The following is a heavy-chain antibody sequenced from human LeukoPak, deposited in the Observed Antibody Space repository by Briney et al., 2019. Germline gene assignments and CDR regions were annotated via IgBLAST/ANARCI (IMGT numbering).Heavy chain of an antibody. Sequence: PGGSLRLSCAASGFTFTSYAMSWVRQAPGKGLEWVSSISGSGDGTYSAEPVKGRFTISSDNTQHTVYLQMNSLRAEDTAVFYCAKGGREMATTYFDYWGQGTLVTVSS. CDR2: ISGSGDGT. D-gene: IGHD5-24*01. CDR3: AKGGREMATTYFDY. CDR1: GFTFTSYA. J-gene: IGHJ4*02. V-gene: IGHV3-23*01.